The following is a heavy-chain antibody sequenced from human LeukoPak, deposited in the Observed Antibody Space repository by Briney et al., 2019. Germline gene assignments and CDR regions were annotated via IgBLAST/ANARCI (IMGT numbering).Heavy chain of an antibody. Sequence: ASVKVSCKASGYTFTSYYMHWVRQAPGQGLEWMGIVNPSGGSTSYAQKFQGRVTMTRDTSTSTVYMELSSLRSEDTAVYYCARAYCGGDCLVGNWFDPWGQGTLVTVSS. CDR1: GYTFTSYY. J-gene: IGHJ5*02. CDR2: VNPSGGST. D-gene: IGHD2-21*02. CDR3: ARAYCGGDCLVGNWFDP. V-gene: IGHV1-46*01.